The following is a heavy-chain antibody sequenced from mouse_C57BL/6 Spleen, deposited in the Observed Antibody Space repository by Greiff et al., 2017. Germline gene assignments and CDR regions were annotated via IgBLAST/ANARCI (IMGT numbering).Heavy chain of an antibody. CDR3: AREDYDPPLGPFAY. CDR2: IYPGSGST. D-gene: IGHD2-4*01. CDR1: GYTFTSYW. J-gene: IGHJ3*01. Sequence: QVQLKQPGAELVKPGASVKMSCKASGYTFTSYWITWVQQRPGQGLEWIGDIYPGSGSTNYNEKFKSKATLTVDTSSSTAYMQLSSLTSEDSAVYYCAREDYDPPLGPFAYWGQGTLVTVSA. V-gene: IGHV1-55*01.